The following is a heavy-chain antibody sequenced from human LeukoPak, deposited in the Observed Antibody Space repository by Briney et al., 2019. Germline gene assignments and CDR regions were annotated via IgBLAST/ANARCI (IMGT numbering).Heavy chain of an antibody. CDR3: ARSLWFWDLSHFDY. Sequence: SGPTLVKPTQTLTLTCSFSGFSLSTSEVAVGWIRQPPGKALEWLALIYWNDDKRYRPSLQSRLTLTKDTSKNQVVLTMTNMDPVDTATYYCARSLWFWDLSHFDYWGQGTVVTVSS. D-gene: IGHD3-10*01. CDR1: GFSLSTSEVA. V-gene: IGHV2-5*01. J-gene: IGHJ4*02. CDR2: IYWNDDK.